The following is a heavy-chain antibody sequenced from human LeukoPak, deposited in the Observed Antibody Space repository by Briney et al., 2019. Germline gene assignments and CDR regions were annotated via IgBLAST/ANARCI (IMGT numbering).Heavy chain of an antibody. Sequence: SETLSLTCTVSGGSISSYYWNWIRQPPGKGLEWIGYIYYSGSTNYNPSLKSRVTTSVDTSKNQFSLKLSSVTAADTAVYYCARDGSMGWFDPWGQGTLVTVSS. CDR2: IYYSGST. J-gene: IGHJ5*02. V-gene: IGHV4-59*01. CDR1: GGSISSYY. CDR3: ARDGSMGWFDP.